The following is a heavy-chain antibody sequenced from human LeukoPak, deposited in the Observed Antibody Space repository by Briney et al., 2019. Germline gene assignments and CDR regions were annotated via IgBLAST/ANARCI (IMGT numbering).Heavy chain of an antibody. Sequence: GGYLRLYCAASGFTFSSYAMSWVRQAQGNGLEWVSAISGSGGSTYYADSVKGRFTISRDNSKNTLYLQMNSLRAEDTAVYYCAKKSSSSSNAIPPFDYWGQGTLVTVSS. V-gene: IGHV3-23*01. D-gene: IGHD6-13*01. CDR3: AKKSSSSSNAIPPFDY. CDR1: GFTFSSYA. J-gene: IGHJ4*02. CDR2: ISGSGGST.